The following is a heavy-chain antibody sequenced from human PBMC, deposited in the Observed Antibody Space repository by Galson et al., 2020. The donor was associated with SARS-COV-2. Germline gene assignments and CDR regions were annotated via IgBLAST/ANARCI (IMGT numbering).Heavy chain of an antibody. D-gene: IGHD6-13*01. J-gene: IGHJ4*02. V-gene: IGHV3-33*01. Sequence: GGSLRLSCAASGFTFSTYGMPWVRQAPGTGLEWVAVIWYAGSNKSYADSVKGQFTISRDNSKNTLYLQMNSLRAEDTAVYYCARSRGVSSSWYGALLDYWGQGTLVTVSS. CDR3: ARSRGVSSSWYGALLDY. CDR2: IWYAGSNK. CDR1: GFTFSTYG.